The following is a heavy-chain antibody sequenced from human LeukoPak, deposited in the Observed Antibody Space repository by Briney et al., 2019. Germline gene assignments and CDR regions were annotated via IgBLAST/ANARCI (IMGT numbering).Heavy chain of an antibody. D-gene: IGHD3-10*01. CDR2: TYWDDDE. J-gene: IGHJ4*02. Sequence: SGPTLVKPTQTLTLTCTFSGFSLGTSGVGVGWVRQPPGEALEWLALTYWDDDERYSPSLKSRLTITKDTSKNQVVLTMTNMDPVDTATYYCVQRQKTGSGGYYFDYWGQGTLVTVSS. CDR3: VQRQKTGSGGYYFDY. V-gene: IGHV2-5*02. CDR1: GFSLGTSGVG.